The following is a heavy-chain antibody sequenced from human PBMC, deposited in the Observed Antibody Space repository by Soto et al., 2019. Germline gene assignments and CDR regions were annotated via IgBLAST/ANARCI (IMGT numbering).Heavy chain of an antibody. CDR1: GFTFILYW. CDR2: VNSDGTGT. J-gene: IGHJ4*02. D-gene: IGHD5-18*01. V-gene: IGHV3-74*03. CDR3: ARGDPGYSYGKVVL. Sequence: GGSLRLSCEASGFTFILYWMHWVRQAPGKGLVWVSRVNSDGTGTMYADSVKGRFTVSRDNAKNSVFLQMGSLRAEDAGVYFCARGDPGYSYGKVVLWGQGTLVTVSS.